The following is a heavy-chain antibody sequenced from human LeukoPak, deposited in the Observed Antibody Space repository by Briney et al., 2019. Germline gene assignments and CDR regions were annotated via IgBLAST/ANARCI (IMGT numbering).Heavy chain of an antibody. J-gene: IGHJ4*02. Sequence: ASVKVSCKTSGHTFTAYYMHWVRQAPGQGLGWMGWIKADNGDTNYAQKFQDRVTMTRDTSISTVYMELSRLRSDDTAVYYCARDNRWSFDYWGQGTVVTVSS. D-gene: IGHD2-15*01. CDR3: ARDNRWSFDY. V-gene: IGHV1-2*02. CDR2: IKADNGDT. CDR1: GHTFTAYY.